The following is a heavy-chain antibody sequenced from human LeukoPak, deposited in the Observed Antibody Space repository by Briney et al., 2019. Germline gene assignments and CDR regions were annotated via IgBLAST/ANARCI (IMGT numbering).Heavy chain of an antibody. J-gene: IGHJ4*02. Sequence: GGSLRHSCAASGFTFSSYSMNWVRQAPGKGLEWVSSISSSSSYIYYADSVKGRFTISRDNAKNSLYLQMNSLRAEDTAVYYCARDLRGYSYGGGLDYWGQGTLVTVSS. CDR3: ARDLRGYSYGGGLDY. D-gene: IGHD5-18*01. CDR2: ISSSSSYI. V-gene: IGHV3-21*01. CDR1: GFTFSSYS.